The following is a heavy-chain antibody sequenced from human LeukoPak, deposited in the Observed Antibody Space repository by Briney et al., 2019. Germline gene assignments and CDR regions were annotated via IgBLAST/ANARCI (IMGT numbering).Heavy chain of an antibody. CDR3: ARTDGYKEGWFDP. D-gene: IGHD5-24*01. V-gene: IGHV4-59*12. Sequence: SETLSLTCTVSGGSISSYYWSWIRQPPGKGLEWIGYIYHSGSTYYNPSLKSRVTISVDRSKNQFSLKLSSVTAADTAVYYCARTDGYKEGWFDPWGQGTLVTVSS. J-gene: IGHJ5*02. CDR1: GGSISSYY. CDR2: IYHSGST.